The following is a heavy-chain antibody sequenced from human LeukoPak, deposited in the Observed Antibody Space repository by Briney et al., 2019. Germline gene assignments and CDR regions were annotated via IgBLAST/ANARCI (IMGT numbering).Heavy chain of an antibody. V-gene: IGHV3-21*06. D-gene: IGHD6-25*01. J-gene: IGHJ4*02. CDR2: ISYMGDHR. CDR3: GKAFPPLRVAAAGDY. CDR1: GFTFSDCD. Sequence: RGSLTLSCTASGFTFSDCDMNWFRRALGKGLQWVSSISYMGDHRYYADSAKGRFTISRDNAKNSLYLQMDNLRADDTAVYYCGKAFPPLRVAAAGDYWGQGTLVTVSS.